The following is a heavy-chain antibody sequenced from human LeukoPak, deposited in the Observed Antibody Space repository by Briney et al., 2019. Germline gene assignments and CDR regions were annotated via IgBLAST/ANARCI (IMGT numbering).Heavy chain of an antibody. Sequence: SVKVSCKASGGTFSSYAISWVRQAPGQGLEWMGMIIPIFRTANYAQKFQDRVTITTDESTSTAYMELSSLRSDDTAVYYCAREGDGYNLSWGQGTLVTVSS. J-gene: IGHJ5*02. CDR3: AREGDGYNLS. CDR1: GGTFSSYA. CDR2: IIPIFRTA. D-gene: IGHD5-24*01. V-gene: IGHV1-69*05.